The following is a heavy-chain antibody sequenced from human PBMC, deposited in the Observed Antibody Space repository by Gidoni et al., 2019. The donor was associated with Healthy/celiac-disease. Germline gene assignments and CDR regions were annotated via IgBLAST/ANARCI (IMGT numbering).Heavy chain of an antibody. CDR2: MKSKTDGGTT. V-gene: IGHV3-15*01. Sequence: EVQLVESGGGLVKPGGSLRLSCAASGFTFSNAWLSWVRQAPGKGLEWVGRMKSKTDGGTTDYAAPVKGRFTISRDDSKNTLYLQMNSLKTEDTAVYYCTTVRGVVTRGDYWGQGTLVTVSS. CDR1: GFTFSNAW. J-gene: IGHJ4*02. CDR3: TTVRGVVTRGDY. D-gene: IGHD3-22*01.